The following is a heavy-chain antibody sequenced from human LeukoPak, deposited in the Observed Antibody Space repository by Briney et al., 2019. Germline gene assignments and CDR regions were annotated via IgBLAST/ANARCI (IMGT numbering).Heavy chain of an antibody. CDR3: ARCPATGHHIDY. CDR1: GFTFSSYE. Sequence: GGSLRLSCAASGFTFSSYEMNWVRQAPGKGVEWVSYISSSGSNIYYADSVKGRFTISRDNAKNSLYLQMNSLRAEDTAVYYCARCPATGHHIDYCGQGTLVTVSS. D-gene: IGHD1-1*01. J-gene: IGHJ4*02. CDR2: ISSSGSNI. V-gene: IGHV3-48*03.